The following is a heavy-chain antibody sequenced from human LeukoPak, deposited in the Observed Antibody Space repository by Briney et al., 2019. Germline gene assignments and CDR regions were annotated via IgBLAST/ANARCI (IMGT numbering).Heavy chain of an antibody. Sequence: ASVQVSCKTSGYTFTSYHMHWVRQAPGQGLEWVAIIKSTGDTTVYAQKFQGRVTVTRVTSTSTVYMDLSSLSSEDTAVYYCVREDGHTYYFDFWGPGTLVTVSS. CDR1: GYTFTSYH. CDR2: IKSTGDTT. V-gene: IGHV1-46*01. J-gene: IGHJ4*02. CDR3: VREDGHTYYFDF. D-gene: IGHD5-24*01.